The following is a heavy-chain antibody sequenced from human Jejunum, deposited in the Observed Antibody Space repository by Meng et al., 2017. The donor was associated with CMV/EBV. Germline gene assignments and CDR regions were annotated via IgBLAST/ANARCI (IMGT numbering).Heavy chain of an antibody. CDR1: GFTFSSDG. Sequence: QGPLGGSGGGVVPPGGSLRLSCAASGFTFSSDGMHWVRQAPGRGPEWVAFIEYDGSDKYYADSMKGRFTISRDNSKNTMYLQMTSLKAEDTALYYCAKDVDHWGQGTLVTVSS. V-gene: IGHV3-30*02. CDR3: AKDVDH. CDR2: IEYDGSDK. J-gene: IGHJ4*02.